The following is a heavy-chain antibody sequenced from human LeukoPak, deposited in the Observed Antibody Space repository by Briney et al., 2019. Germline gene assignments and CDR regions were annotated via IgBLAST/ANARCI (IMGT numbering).Heavy chain of an antibody. CDR2: IYYSGTT. Sequence: PSETLSLTCLVSGGSLNSPNYYWGWIRQPPGKGLEWIGTIYYSGTTYYNPSLKSRLTISVDTSKSQFSLKLTSVTAADTAVYYCARHDYYGSLNWFDPWGQGTLITVSS. J-gene: IGHJ5*02. CDR1: GGSLNSPNYY. CDR3: ARHDYYGSLNWFDP. D-gene: IGHD3-10*01. V-gene: IGHV4-39*01.